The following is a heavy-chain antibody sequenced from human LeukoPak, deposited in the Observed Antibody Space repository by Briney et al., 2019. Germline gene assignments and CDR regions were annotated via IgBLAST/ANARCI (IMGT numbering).Heavy chain of an antibody. CDR2: SYYSGST. D-gene: IGHD6-19*01. CDR3: ARAGIAVPMDV. J-gene: IGHJ6*03. V-gene: IGHV4-39*07. Sequence: SETLSLTCTVSGGSISSSRYYWGWIRQPPGKGLEWIGSSYYSGSTYYNPSLKSRVPISVDTSKNQFSLKLGSVTAADTAVYYCARAGIAVPMDVWGKGTTVTISS. CDR1: GGSISSSRYY.